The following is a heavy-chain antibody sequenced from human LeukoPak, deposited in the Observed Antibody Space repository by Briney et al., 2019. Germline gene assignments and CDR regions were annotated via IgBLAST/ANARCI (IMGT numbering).Heavy chain of an antibody. J-gene: IGHJ5*02. CDR3: ARDLGRKRRITMVRGVILWFDP. V-gene: IGHV1-2*02. CDR1: GYTFTGYY. CDR2: INPNSGGT. Sequence: ASVKVSCKASGYTFTGYYMHWVRQAPGQGLEWVGWINPNSGGTNYAQKFQGRVTMTRDTSISTAYMELSRLRSDDTAVYYCARDLGRKRRITMVRGVILWFDPWGQGTLVTVSS. D-gene: IGHD3-10*01.